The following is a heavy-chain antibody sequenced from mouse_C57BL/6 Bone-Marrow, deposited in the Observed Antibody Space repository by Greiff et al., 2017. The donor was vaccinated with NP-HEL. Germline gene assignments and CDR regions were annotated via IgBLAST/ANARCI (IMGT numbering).Heavy chain of an antibody. CDR2: IDPNSGGT. V-gene: IGHV1-72*01. D-gene: IGHD1-1*01. Sequence: QQSCKASGYTFTSYWMHWVKQRPGRGLEWIGRIDPNSGGTKYNEKFKSKATLTVDKPSSTAYMQLSSLTSEDSAVYYCARSLRFLYAMDYWGQGTSVTVSS. CDR3: ARSLRFLYAMDY. CDR1: GYTFTSYW. J-gene: IGHJ4*01.